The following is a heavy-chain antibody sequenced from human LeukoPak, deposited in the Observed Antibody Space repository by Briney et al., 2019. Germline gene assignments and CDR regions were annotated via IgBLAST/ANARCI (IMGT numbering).Heavy chain of an antibody. CDR1: GFTFSNYW. D-gene: IGHD2-2*01. CDR3: ARDGSVVVPAAMYSYYYYMDV. Sequence: GGSLRLSCAASGFTFSNYWMSWVRQAPGKGLEWVAVISYDGSNKYYADSVKGRFTISRDNSKNTLYLQMNSLRAEDTAVYYCARDGSVVVPAAMYSYYYYMDVWGKGTTVTVSS. CDR2: ISYDGSNK. V-gene: IGHV3-30*03. J-gene: IGHJ6*03.